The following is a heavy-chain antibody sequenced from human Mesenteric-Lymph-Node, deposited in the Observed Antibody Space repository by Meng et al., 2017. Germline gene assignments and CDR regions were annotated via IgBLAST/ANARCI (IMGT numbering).Heavy chain of an antibody. CDR1: GFSVSDDH. CDR3: VRDGNHRRYDV. V-gene: IGHV3-11*01. D-gene: IGHD1-1*01. CDR2: ISMSSTFI. J-gene: IGHJ4*01. Sequence: GGSLRLSCAGSGFSVSDDHMSWIRQAPGKGLEWISYISMSSTFIYYADSVKGRFTVFRDNAKDSVFLQMHSLRAEDTAVYYCVRDGNHRRYDVWGQGTLVTVSS.